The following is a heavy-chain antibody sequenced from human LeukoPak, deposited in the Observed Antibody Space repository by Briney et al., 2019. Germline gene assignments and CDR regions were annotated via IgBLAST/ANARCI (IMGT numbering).Heavy chain of an antibody. CDR2: ISSSSSYI. CDR3: ARYYGSGSYYTDY. Sequence: GGSLRLSCAASGFTFSSYSMNWVRQAPGKGLEWVSSISSSSSYIYYADSVKGRFTISGDNAKNSLYLQMNSLRAEDTAVYYCARYYGSGSYYTDYWGQGTLVTVSS. D-gene: IGHD3-10*01. J-gene: IGHJ4*02. V-gene: IGHV3-21*01. CDR1: GFTFSSYS.